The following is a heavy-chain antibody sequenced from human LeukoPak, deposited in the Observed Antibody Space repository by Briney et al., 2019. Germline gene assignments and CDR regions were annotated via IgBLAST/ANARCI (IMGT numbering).Heavy chain of an antibody. D-gene: IGHD3-16*01. J-gene: IGHJ5*02. V-gene: IGHV4-39*01. Sequence: SETLSLTCTVSGYSISSEYYWGWIRQPPGKGLEWIGSIYYSGSTYYNPSLKSRVTISVDTSKNQFSLKLSSVTAADTAVYYCARPGSRRGAFDPWGQGTLVTVSS. CDR2: IYYSGST. CDR1: GYSISSEYY. CDR3: ARPGSRRGAFDP.